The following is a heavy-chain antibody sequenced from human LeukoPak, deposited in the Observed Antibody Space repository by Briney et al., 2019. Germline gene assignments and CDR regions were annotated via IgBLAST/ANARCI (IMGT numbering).Heavy chain of an antibody. CDR2: ISTIGST. J-gene: IGHJ4*02. Sequence: SETLSLTCTVSGGSISSYYWSWIRQPAGKGLESIGHISTIGSTNYNPSPKSRVTMSVDTSKNQFSLKLSSVTAADTAVYYCARVRYSDSSVLTRKRSYYFDYWGQGTLVTVSS. CDR1: GGSISSYY. V-gene: IGHV4-4*07. CDR3: ARVRYSDSSVLTRKRSYYFDY. D-gene: IGHD3-22*01.